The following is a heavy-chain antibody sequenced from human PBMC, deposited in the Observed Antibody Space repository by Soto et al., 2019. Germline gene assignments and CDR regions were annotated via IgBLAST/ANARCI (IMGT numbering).Heavy chain of an antibody. J-gene: IGHJ4*02. CDR1: GGTFSSYA. CDR2: IIPIFGTA. Sequence: VKVSCKASGGTFSSYAISWVRQAPGQGLEWMGGIIPIFGTANYAQKFQGRVTITADESTSTAYMELSSLRSEDTAVYYCARSGRVTAMVESSYYFDYWGQGTLVTVSS. CDR3: ARSGRVTAMVESSYYFDY. D-gene: IGHD5-18*01. V-gene: IGHV1-69*13.